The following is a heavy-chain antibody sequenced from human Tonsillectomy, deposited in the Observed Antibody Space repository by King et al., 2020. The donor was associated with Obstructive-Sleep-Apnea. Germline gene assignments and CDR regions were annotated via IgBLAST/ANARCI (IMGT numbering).Heavy chain of an antibody. V-gene: IGHV3-9*01. D-gene: IGHD3-10*01. Sequence: VQLVESGGGLVQPGRSLRLSCAASGFTFDDYAIHLVPQTPGKGLEWVSGISWNSGTICYSDSVKGRFTISSDNAKNPLYLQMNSLRPEDTALYYCAKPITLVRGAMGDWGQGTPVTVSS. CDR1: GFTFDDYA. CDR2: ISWNSGTI. J-gene: IGHJ4*02. CDR3: AKPITLVRGAMGD.